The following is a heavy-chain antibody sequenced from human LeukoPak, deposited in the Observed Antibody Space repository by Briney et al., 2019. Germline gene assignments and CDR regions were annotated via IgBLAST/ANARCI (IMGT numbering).Heavy chain of an antibody. D-gene: IGHD3-16*02. CDR2: MNPNSGNT. J-gene: IGHJ4*02. V-gene: IGHV1-8*01. CDR3: AKAGYDYVWGSYRRTSFDY. Sequence: ASVKVSCKASGYTFTSYDINWVRQATGQGLEWMGWMNPNSGNTGYAHKFQSRVNMTMNTSISTAYIELSSLRSEDTAVYYCAKAGYDYVWGSYRRTSFDYWGQGTLVTVSS. CDR1: GYTFTSYD.